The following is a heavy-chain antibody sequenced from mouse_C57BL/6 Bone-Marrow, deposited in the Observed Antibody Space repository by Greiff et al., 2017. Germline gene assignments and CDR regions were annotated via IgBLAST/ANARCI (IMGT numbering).Heavy chain of an antibody. CDR2: ISSGGSYT. J-gene: IGHJ2*01. D-gene: IGHD1-1*01. V-gene: IGHV5-6*01. Sequence: EVQLVESGGDLVKPGGSLKLSCAASGFTFSSYGMSWVRQTPDKRLEWVATISSGGSYTYYPDSVKGRFTISRDNATNTLYLQMSSLKSEDTAMYYCARRGYGSNFDYWGQGTTLTVSS. CDR1: GFTFSSYG. CDR3: ARRGYGSNFDY.